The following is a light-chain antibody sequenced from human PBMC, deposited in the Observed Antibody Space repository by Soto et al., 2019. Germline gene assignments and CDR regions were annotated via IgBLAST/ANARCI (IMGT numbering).Light chain of an antibody. V-gene: IGLV2-8*01. CDR2: EVS. CDR1: SSEVGGYNY. CDR3: SSYAGSLYV. J-gene: IGLJ1*01. Sequence: QSALTQPPSASGAPGQSVTISCTGTSSEVGGYNYVSWYQQHPGKAPNLMIYEVSKRPSGVPDRFSGSKSGNTASLTVSGLQAEDEADYYCSSYAGSLYVFGTGTKLTVL.